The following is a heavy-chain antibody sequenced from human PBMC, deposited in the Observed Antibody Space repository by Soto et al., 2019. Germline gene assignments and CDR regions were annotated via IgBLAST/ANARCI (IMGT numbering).Heavy chain of an antibody. D-gene: IGHD3-16*01. CDR3: TRSRGSYRFLGP. CDR1: GFTFSDHY. CDR2: TRNKANSYTT. Sequence: EVQLVESGGGLVQPGGSLRLSCAVSGFTFSDHYMDWVRQAPGKGLEWVGRTRNKANSYTTEYAASVKGRFTISRDDSKNPLELQMDSLKIEDPAGYYCTRSRGSYRFLGPWGRGNLVTVSS. V-gene: IGHV3-72*01. J-gene: IGHJ2*01.